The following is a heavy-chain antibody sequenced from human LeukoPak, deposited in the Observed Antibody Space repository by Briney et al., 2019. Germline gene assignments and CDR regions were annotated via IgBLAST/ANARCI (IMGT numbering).Heavy chain of an antibody. CDR3: ARGHYGPGIGTYPN. D-gene: IGHD3-10*01. J-gene: IGHJ4*02. V-gene: IGHV4-59*12. CDR1: GASISPNY. Sequence: SETLSLTCTVSGASISPNYWSWFRQPPGKGLEWIAYIYYSGSTSYNPSLKSRVTISLDTSKNQFSLKLSSVTAADTAVYYCARGHYGPGIGTYPNWGQGTLVTVSA. CDR2: IYYSGST.